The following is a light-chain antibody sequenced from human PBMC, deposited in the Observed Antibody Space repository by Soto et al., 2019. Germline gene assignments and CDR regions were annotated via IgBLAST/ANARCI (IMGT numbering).Light chain of an antibody. J-gene: IGKJ4*01. CDR3: RQRYNWPLT. V-gene: IGKV3-11*01. CDR2: DAF. Sequence: TVLTQSPATLSLSPGERATLSCKASQSIGNSLGWFQQKPGRAPRLLIDDAFNRATGIPARFTGSGSGSDFTLTISSLEPEDFGVYYCRQRYNWPLTFGGGTKVDIK. CDR1: QSIGNS.